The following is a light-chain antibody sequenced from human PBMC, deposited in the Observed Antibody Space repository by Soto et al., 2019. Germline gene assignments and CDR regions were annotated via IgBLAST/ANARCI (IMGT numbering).Light chain of an antibody. CDR1: QSVSSY. J-gene: IGKJ2*01. CDR3: QQRSNWPPYT. V-gene: IGKV3-11*01. CDR2: DAS. Sequence: EIVLTQSPATLSLSPGERATLSCRASQSVSSYLAWYQQKPGQAPRLLIYDASNRATGIPARFSGSGSGTDFNLTISSLEPEDFAVYYCQQRSNWPPYTFSQGNKREIK.